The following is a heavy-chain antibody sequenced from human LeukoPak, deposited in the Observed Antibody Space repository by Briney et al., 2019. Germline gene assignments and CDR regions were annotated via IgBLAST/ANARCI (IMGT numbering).Heavy chain of an antibody. CDR2: ISGDGGST. Sequence: PGGSLRLSCAASGFTFDDYAMHWVRQAPGKGLEWVSLISGDGGSTYYADSVKGRFTISRDNSKNSLYLQMNSLRTEDTALYYCALLAQRYSSGWYYFDYWGQGTLVTVSS. D-gene: IGHD6-19*01. J-gene: IGHJ4*02. V-gene: IGHV3-43*02. CDR3: ALLAQRYSSGWYYFDY. CDR1: GFTFDDYA.